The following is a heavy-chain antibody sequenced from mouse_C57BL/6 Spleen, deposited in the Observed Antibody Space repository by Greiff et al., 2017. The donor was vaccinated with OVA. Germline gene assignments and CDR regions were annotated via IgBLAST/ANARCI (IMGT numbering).Heavy chain of an antibody. CDR2: IRNKANNPAT. J-gene: IGHJ2*01. CDR1: GFTFSDAW. CDR3: TLHYYGSSYGYFDY. Sequence: EVMLVESGGGLVQPGGSMKLSCAASGFTFSDAWMDWVRPSPEKGLECVAEIRNKANNPATYYADSVKGRFPISRDDSKSSVYLQMNSLRAEDTGIYYCTLHYYGSSYGYFDYGGQGTTLTVSA. V-gene: IGHV6-6*01. D-gene: IGHD1-1*01.